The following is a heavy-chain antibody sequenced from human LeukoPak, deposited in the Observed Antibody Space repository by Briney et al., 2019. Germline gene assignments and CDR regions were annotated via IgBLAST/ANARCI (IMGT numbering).Heavy chain of an antibody. CDR2: MSRSGSAV. Sequence: GGSLRLSCAASGFTLSDYYMSWIRQAPGKGLEWVSYMSRSGSAVYYADSVKGRFTISRDNAKNSLYLQMNSLRAEDTAVYYCARDRTPVTTPDYWGQGTLVTVSS. J-gene: IGHJ4*02. CDR1: GFTLSDYY. V-gene: IGHV3-11*04. CDR3: ARDRTPVTTPDY. D-gene: IGHD4-17*01.